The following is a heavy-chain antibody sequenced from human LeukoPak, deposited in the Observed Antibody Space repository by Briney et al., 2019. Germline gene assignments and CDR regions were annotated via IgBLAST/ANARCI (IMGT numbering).Heavy chain of an antibody. V-gene: IGHV3-7*01. CDR2: IKQDGSEK. Sequence: PGGSLRLPCAASGFTFSSYWMSWVRQAPGKGLEWVANIKQDGSEKYYVDSVKGRFTISRDNAKNSLYLQMNSLRAEDTAVYYCARDQFLEEWLFFDYWGQGTLVTVSS. J-gene: IGHJ4*02. CDR1: GFTFSSYW. CDR3: ARDQFLEEWLFFDY. D-gene: IGHD3-3*01.